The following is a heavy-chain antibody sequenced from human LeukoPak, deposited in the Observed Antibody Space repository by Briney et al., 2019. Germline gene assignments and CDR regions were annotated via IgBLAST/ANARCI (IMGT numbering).Heavy chain of an antibody. CDR1: GGSISTYY. CDR2: IYYSGST. CDR3: ARRARSGSYYGFDY. J-gene: IGHJ4*02. Sequence: SETLSLTCTVSGGSISTYYWSWIRQPAGKGLEWIGSIYYSGSTYYNPSLKSRVTISVDTSKNQFSLKLSSVTAADTAVYYCARRARSGSYYGFDYWGQGTLVTVSS. V-gene: IGHV4-59*05. D-gene: IGHD1-26*01.